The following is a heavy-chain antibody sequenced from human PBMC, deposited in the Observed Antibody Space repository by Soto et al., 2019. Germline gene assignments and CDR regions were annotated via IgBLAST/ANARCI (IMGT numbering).Heavy chain of an antibody. CDR2: IYYSGST. CDR3: ARXLLTGYYGALGY. D-gene: IGHD3-9*01. J-gene: IGHJ4*02. Sequence: QVQLQESGPGLVKPSQTLSLTCTVSGGSISSGGYYWSWIRQHPGKGLEWIGYIYYSGSTYYNPXXXXXXXXXXXXXXXXXXXXXXXXXXXXXXVYYCARXLLTGYYGALGYWGQGTLVTVSS. CDR1: GGSISSGGYY. V-gene: IGHV4-31*01.